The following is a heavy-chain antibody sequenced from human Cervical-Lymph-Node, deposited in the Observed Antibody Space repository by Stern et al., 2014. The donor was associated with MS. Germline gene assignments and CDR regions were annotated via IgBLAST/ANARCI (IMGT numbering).Heavy chain of an antibody. Sequence: DVQLMESGAEVRKPGESLKISCKASGYSFANFWIGWVRQVPGKSLEWMGIIYPGDSDTRYSPSVQGQVTLSADESISTAYLQWSSLKASDTGIYYCARRGLGYDGADHWGQGALVTVSS. D-gene: IGHD3-16*01. CDR3: ARRGLGYDGADH. CDR1: GYSFANFW. V-gene: IGHV5-51*03. J-gene: IGHJ4*02. CDR2: IYPGDSDT.